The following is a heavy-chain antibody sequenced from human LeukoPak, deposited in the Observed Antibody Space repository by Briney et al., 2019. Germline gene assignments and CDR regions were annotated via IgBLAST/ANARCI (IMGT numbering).Heavy chain of an antibody. CDR1: GGSFSGYY. CDR3: GRGSGGGPYWSFVL. V-gene: IGHV4-34*01. CDR2: INHSGST. J-gene: IGHJ2*01. D-gene: IGHD2-15*01. Sequence: SETLSLTCAVYGGSFSGYYWSWIRQPPGKGLEWIGEINHSGSTNYNPSLKSRVTISVETSKNQFSLKRGCVPAGDRVVFSWGRGSGGGPYWSFVLGGRGPRV.